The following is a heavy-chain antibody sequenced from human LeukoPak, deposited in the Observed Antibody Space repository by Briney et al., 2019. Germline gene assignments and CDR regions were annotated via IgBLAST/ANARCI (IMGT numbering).Heavy chain of an antibody. D-gene: IGHD1-26*01. CDR1: GFTFSSYA. CDR3: AKDQSGSYYYFDY. Sequence: GGSLRLSCAASGFTFSSYAMSWVRQAPGKGPEWVSVISGSGGSTYYADSVKGRFTISRDNSKNTLYLQMNSLRAEDTAVYYCAKDQSGSYYYFDYWGQGTLITVSS. J-gene: IGHJ4*02. V-gene: IGHV3-23*01. CDR2: ISGSGGST.